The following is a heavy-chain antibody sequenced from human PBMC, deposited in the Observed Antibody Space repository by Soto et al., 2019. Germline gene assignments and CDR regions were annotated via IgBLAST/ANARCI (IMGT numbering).Heavy chain of an antibody. J-gene: IGHJ1*01. Sequence: EVQLLESGGGLVQPGGSLRLSCAASGFTFSSYAMSWVRQAPGKGLGWVSAISGSGGSTYYADSVKGRFTISRDNSKNTLYLQMNSLRAEDTAVYYCAKVSRYCSGGSCYSTRNFQHWGQGTLVTVSS. CDR2: ISGSGGST. CDR1: GFTFSSYA. V-gene: IGHV3-23*01. D-gene: IGHD2-15*01. CDR3: AKVSRYCSGGSCYSTRNFQH.